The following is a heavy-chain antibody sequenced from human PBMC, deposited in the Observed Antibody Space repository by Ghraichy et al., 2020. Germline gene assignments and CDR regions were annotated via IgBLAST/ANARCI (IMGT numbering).Heavy chain of an antibody. CDR2: INHSGST. J-gene: IGHJ4*02. CDR1: GGSFSGYY. CDR3: ARHDILTGYRSDY. Sequence: SQTLSLTCAVYGGSFSGYYWSWIRQPPGKGLEWIGEINHSGSTNYNPSPKSRVTISVDTSKNQFSLKLSSVTAADTAVYYCARHDILTGYRSDYWGQGTLVTVSS. V-gene: IGHV4-34*01. D-gene: IGHD3-9*01.